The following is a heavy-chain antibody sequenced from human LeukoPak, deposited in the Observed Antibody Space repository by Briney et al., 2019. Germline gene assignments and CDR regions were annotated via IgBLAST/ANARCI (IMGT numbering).Heavy chain of an antibody. D-gene: IGHD6-19*01. V-gene: IGHV3-48*03. J-gene: IGHJ4*02. CDR1: GFAFGSYD. Sequence: GGSLRRSCVASGFAFGSYDMKWVRQAPGKGLEWVSYISSSGRTIYYADSVRGRFTIARDNAKSSLYLQMNSLRAEDTSIYYCARMTGTGWYSDYWGQGTLVTVSS. CDR3: ARMTGTGWYSDY. CDR2: ISSSGRTI.